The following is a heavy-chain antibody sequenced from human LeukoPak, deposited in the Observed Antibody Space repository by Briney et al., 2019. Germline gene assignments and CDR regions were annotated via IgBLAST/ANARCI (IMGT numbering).Heavy chain of an antibody. J-gene: IGHJ4*02. V-gene: IGHV3-21*01. CDR2: ISSSSSCI. Sequence: GGSLRLSCAASGFTFSSYSMNWVRQAPGKGLEWVSSISSSSSCIYYADSVKGRFTITRDNAKNSLYLQMNSLRAEDTAVYYCARDDIVVVPAAMQIDYWGQGTLVTVSS. CDR3: ARDDIVVVPAAMQIDY. D-gene: IGHD2-2*01. CDR1: GFTFSSYS.